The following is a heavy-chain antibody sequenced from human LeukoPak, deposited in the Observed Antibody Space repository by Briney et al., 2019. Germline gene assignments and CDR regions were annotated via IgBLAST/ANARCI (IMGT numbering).Heavy chain of an antibody. Sequence: GRSLRLSCAASGFTFSSYAMHWVRQAPGKGLEWVAVISYDGSNKYYADSVKGRFTIPRDNSKNTLYLQMNSLRAEDTAVYYCAKIAGAYCSGGSCEVDYWGQGTLVTVSS. CDR1: GFTFSSYA. CDR3: AKIAGAYCSGGSCEVDY. V-gene: IGHV3-30-3*02. J-gene: IGHJ4*02. CDR2: ISYDGSNK. D-gene: IGHD2-15*01.